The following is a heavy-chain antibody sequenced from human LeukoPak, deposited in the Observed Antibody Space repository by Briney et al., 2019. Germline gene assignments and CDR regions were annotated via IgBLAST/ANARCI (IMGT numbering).Heavy chain of an antibody. V-gene: IGHV4-39*01. Sequence: SETLSLTCTVSGGSISSSSYYWGWIRQPPGKGLEWIGSIYYSGSTYYNPSLKSRVTISVDTSKNQFSLKLSSVTAADTAVHYCASADSGYGDYGWVFDYWGQGTLVTVSS. CDR3: ASADSGYGDYGWVFDY. J-gene: IGHJ4*02. CDR1: GGSISSSSYY. D-gene: IGHD4-17*01. CDR2: IYYSGST.